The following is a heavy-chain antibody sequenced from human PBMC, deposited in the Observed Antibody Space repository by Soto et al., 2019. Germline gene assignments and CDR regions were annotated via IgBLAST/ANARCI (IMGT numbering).Heavy chain of an antibody. V-gene: IGHV2-5*02. CDR1: GFSLSTNGMG. Sequence: QITVKESGLTLVKPTQTLTLTCTFSGFSLSTNGMGVGWIRQSPGKALEWLALIYWDDDKRYSPSLRSRLTITQDTSKNQVNLTTTNMDPVDTATYSCARLTRGVYDLDRLWEKFDYWGQGTVVTVSS. D-gene: IGHD5-12*01. J-gene: IGHJ4*02. CDR2: IYWDDDK. CDR3: ARLTRGVYDLDRLWEKFDY.